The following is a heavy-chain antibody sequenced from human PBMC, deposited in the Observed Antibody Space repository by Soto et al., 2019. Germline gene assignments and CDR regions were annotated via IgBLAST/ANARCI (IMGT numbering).Heavy chain of an antibody. D-gene: IGHD6-13*01. CDR1: GGKFIGYC. V-gene: IGHV4-34*08. J-gene: IGHJ4*02. Sequence: SETMPLTCAVYGGKFIGYCWSWIRQPPGKGLEWIGEINHSGSTNYNPSLKSRVTISVDTSKNQFSLKLSSVTAADTAVYYCAPIAAAGTLRRSDYWGQGTLVTVSS. CDR3: APIAAAGTLRRSDY. CDR2: INHSGST.